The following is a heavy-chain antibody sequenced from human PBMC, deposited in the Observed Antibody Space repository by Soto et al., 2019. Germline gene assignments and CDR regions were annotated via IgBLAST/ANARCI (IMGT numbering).Heavy chain of an antibody. D-gene: IGHD6-19*01. CDR2: ISADNGNT. CDR1: GYTFTTYG. Sequence: QVQLVQSGAEVKNPGASVKVSCKASGYTFTTYGISWVRQAPGQGLEWMGWISADNGNTNYAQKLQGRVTMTTDTSTSTAYMELRRLRSDDTAVYYCARYQIAVAVYYYGMDVWGQGTTVTVSS. J-gene: IGHJ6*02. V-gene: IGHV1-18*01. CDR3: ARYQIAVAVYYYGMDV.